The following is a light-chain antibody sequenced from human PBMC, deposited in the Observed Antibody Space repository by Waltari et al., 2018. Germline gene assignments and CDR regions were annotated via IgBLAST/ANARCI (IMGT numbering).Light chain of an antibody. Sequence: DIQLTQSPSFLSASVGDRVTITCQASQGISSYLAWYQQKPGKAPNLLIYGASTLQSGVPSRFSGSGSGTEFTLTISSLQPEDFATYYCQQLNSYPLTFGGGTKVEIK. CDR2: GAS. J-gene: IGKJ4*01. V-gene: IGKV1-9*01. CDR3: QQLNSYPLT. CDR1: QGISSY.